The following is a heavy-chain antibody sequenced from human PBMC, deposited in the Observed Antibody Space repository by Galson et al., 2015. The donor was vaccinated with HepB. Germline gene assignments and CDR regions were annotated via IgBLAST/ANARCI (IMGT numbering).Heavy chain of an antibody. V-gene: IGHV3-23*01. D-gene: IGHD5-24*01. J-gene: IGHJ1*01. CDR2: ISCSGSST. CDR1: GFTFSSYA. Sequence: SLRLSCAASGFTFSSYAMSWVRQAPGKGLEWVSAISCSGSSTYYADSVKGRFTISRDNSKNTLYLQMNSLRAEDTAVYYCANPLPRVATTYCGQGTLVTVSS. CDR3: ANPLPRVATTY.